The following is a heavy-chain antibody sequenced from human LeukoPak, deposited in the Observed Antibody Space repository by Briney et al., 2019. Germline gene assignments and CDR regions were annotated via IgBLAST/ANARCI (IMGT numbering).Heavy chain of an antibody. CDR1: GFTFSSYA. CDR3: AREKLVHSYYFDY. D-gene: IGHD1/OR15-1a*01. Sequence: GGSLRLSCAASGFTFSSYAMHWVRQAPGKGLEYASAISSNGGSTYYANSVKGRFTISRDNSKNTLYLQMGSLRAEDMAVYYCAREKLVHSYYFDYWGQGTLVTVSS. J-gene: IGHJ4*02. CDR2: ISSNGGST. V-gene: IGHV3-64*01.